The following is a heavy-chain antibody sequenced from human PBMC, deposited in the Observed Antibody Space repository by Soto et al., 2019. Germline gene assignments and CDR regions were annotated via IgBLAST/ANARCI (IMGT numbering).Heavy chain of an antibody. CDR3: ARLNYYGSGSYQDYFYFYALDV. Sequence: ASVKVSCKTSGYTFSTYDINWVRQAPGQGLEWMGWMNPNSGDTGSAQKFLGRLTMTRDSSIRTAYMELSSLSSEDTAVYYCARLNYYGSGSYQDYFYFYALDVWGQGTTVTVSS. CDR2: MNPNSGDT. V-gene: IGHV1-8*01. CDR1: GYTFSTYD. J-gene: IGHJ6*02. D-gene: IGHD3-10*01.